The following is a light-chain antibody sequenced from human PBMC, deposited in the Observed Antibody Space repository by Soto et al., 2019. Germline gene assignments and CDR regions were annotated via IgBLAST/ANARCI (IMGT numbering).Light chain of an antibody. CDR2: SAS. V-gene: IGKV3-20*01. CDR3: QHYSSSPRT. Sequence: EIVLTQYPGTLSFSQGERATLSYRASQSITNNYLAWYQQKAGQVPRLLLYSASTRPTGIPDRFSGSGSGTYFTLTITRLEPDDFAWYYCQHYSSSPRTFGQVTKVEIK. CDR1: QSITNNY. J-gene: IGKJ1*01.